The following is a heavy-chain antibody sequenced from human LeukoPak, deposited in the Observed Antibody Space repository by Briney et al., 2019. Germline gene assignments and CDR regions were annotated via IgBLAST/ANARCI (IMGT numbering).Heavy chain of an antibody. CDR3: ARDPYYYDSSGYYGVLGY. V-gene: IGHV1-18*01. D-gene: IGHD3-22*01. CDR1: GYTFTSYV. Sequence: ASVKVSCKASGYTFTSYVISWVRQAPGQGLEWMGWISAYNGNTNYAQKLQGRVTMTTDTSTSTAYMELRSLRSDDTAVYYCARDPYYYDSSGYYGVLGYWGQGTLVTVSS. CDR2: ISAYNGNT. J-gene: IGHJ4*02.